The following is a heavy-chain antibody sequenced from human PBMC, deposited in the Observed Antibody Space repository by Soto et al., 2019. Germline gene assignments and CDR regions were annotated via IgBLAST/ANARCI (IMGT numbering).Heavy chain of an antibody. CDR2: INPNSGGT. CDR1: GYTFTGYY. CDR3: ARDPEDSGYDLGVTKFDP. V-gene: IGHV1-2*02. J-gene: IGHJ5*02. D-gene: IGHD5-12*01. Sequence: QVQLVQSGAEVKKPGASVKVSCKASGYTFTGYYMHWVRQAPGQGLEWMGWINPNSGGTNYAQKFQGRVTMTRDTSISTAYMELSRLRSDDTAVYYCARDPEDSGYDLGVTKFDPWGQGTLVTVSS.